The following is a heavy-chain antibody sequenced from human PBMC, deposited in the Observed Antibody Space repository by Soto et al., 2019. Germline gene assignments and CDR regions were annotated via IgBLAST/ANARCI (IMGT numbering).Heavy chain of an antibody. Sequence: GGSLRLSCAASGFTFSSYGMHWVRQAPGKGLEWVAVISYDGSNKYYADPVKGRFTISRDNSKNTLYLQMNSLRAEDTAVYYCAKDLRLVGATTLIYYYCGMGVWGQGTTVTVSS. J-gene: IGHJ6*02. CDR1: GFTFSSYG. D-gene: IGHD1-26*01. V-gene: IGHV3-30*18. CDR2: ISYDGSNK. CDR3: AKDLRLVGATTLIYYYCGMGV.